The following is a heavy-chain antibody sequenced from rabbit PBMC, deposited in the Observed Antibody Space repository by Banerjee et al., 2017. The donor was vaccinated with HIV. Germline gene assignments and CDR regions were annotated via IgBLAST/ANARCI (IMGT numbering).Heavy chain of an antibody. CDR3: ARRSDTITYFNL. CDR1: GLDFSSSYY. J-gene: IGHJ4*01. D-gene: IGHD5-1*01. V-gene: IGHV1S45*01. CDR2: IYAGSSGST. Sequence: QEQLEESGGDLVQPEGSLTLTCKASGLDFSSSYYMCWVRQAPGKGLEWIACIYAGSSGSTYYASWAKGRFTISKTSSTTVTLQLTSLTAADTATYFCARRSDTITYFNLWGPGTLVTVS.